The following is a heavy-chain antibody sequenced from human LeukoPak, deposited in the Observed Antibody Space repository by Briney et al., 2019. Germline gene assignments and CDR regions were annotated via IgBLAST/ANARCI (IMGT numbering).Heavy chain of an antibody. J-gene: IGHJ6*03. CDR3: ARDTAMVILDYYYYMDV. V-gene: IGHV1-18*01. D-gene: IGHD5-18*01. CDR2: MNPNNGNT. Sequence: ASVKVSCKASGYTFTSYDINWVRQATGQGLEWMGWMNPNNGNTNYAQKLQGRVTMTTDTSTSTAYMELRSLRSDDTAVYYCARDTAMVILDYYYYMDVWGKGTTVTASS. CDR1: GYTFTSYD.